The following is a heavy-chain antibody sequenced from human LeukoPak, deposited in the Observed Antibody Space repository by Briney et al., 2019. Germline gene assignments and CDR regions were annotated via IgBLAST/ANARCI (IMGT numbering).Heavy chain of an antibody. CDR3: AKDVAIQLWPTKYFDY. J-gene: IGHJ4*02. CDR2: INDSGGST. Sequence: AGGSLRLSCAAPGFTFSSYAMNWVRQAPGKGLEWVSGINDSGGSTYYADSVKGRFTISRDNSKNTLYLQMNSLRVEDTAVYYCAKDVAIQLWPTKYFDYWGQGTLVTVSS. CDR1: GFTFSSYA. V-gene: IGHV3-23*01. D-gene: IGHD5-18*01.